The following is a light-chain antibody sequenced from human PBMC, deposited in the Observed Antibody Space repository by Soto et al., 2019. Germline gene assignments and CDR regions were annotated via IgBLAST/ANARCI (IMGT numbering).Light chain of an antibody. Sequence: EIVMTQSPATLSVSPGERATLSCRASQSVSSNLAWYQQKPGQAPRLLIYGASTRATGIPARFSGSGSGTEFTLTISSLQSEDFAVHYCQQRSNWPLTFGGGTKVEIK. V-gene: IGKV3-15*01. CDR1: QSVSSN. J-gene: IGKJ4*01. CDR3: QQRSNWPLT. CDR2: GAS.